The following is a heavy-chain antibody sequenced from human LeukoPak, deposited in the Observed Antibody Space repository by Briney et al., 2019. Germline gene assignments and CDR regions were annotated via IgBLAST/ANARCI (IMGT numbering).Heavy chain of an antibody. CDR2: IYYSGST. V-gene: IGHV4-59*08. D-gene: IGHD5-18*01. Sequence: SETLSLTCTVSGGSISSYYWSWIRQPPGKGLEWIGYIYYSGSTNYNPSLKSRDTISVDTSKNQFSLKLSSVTAADTAVYYCARLGYSYGTFDYWGQGTLVTVSS. J-gene: IGHJ4*02. CDR1: GGSISSYY. CDR3: ARLGYSYGTFDY.